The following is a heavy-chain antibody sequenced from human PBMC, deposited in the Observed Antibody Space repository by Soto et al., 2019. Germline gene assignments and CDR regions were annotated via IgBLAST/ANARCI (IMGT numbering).Heavy chain of an antibody. D-gene: IGHD3-22*01. CDR1: GFTFSSYG. Sequence: QVQLVESGGGVVQPGRSLRLSCAASGFTFSSYGMHWVRQAPGKGLEWVAVISYDGSNKYYADSVKGRFTISRDNSKNTLYLQMNSLRAEDTAVYYCAIHYYDSSGPFDYWGQGTLVTVSS. J-gene: IGHJ4*02. CDR3: AIHYYDSSGPFDY. CDR2: ISYDGSNK. V-gene: IGHV3-30*03.